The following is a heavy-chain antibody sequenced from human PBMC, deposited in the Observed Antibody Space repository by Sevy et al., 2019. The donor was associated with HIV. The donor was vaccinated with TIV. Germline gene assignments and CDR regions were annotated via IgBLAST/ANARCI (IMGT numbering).Heavy chain of an antibody. Sequence: SETLSLTCVVSGGSISNSNWWSWVRQTPGKGLEWIGEIYHSGSTNYNPSLRSRVTISVDKSQNQFSLKLNSVTAADTALYYCASAGDDSGWSSLDYWGQGTLVTVSS. CDR2: IYHSGST. CDR3: ASAGDDSGWSSLDY. D-gene: IGHD6-19*01. V-gene: IGHV4-4*02. CDR1: GGSISNSNW. J-gene: IGHJ4*02.